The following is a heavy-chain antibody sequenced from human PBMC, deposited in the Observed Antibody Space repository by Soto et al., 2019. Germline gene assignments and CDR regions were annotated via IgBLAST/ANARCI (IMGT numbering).Heavy chain of an antibody. CDR3: AADVGGYIYGLGKY. J-gene: IGHJ4*02. CDR1: GYTFTSYG. D-gene: IGHD5-18*01. Sequence: ASVKVSCKASGYTFTSYGISWVRQAPGQGLEWMGWISAYNGNTNYAQKLQGRVTMTTDTSTSTAYMELSSLRSEDTAVYYCAADVGGYIYGLGKYWGQGTLVTVSS. V-gene: IGHV1-18*01. CDR2: ISAYNGNT.